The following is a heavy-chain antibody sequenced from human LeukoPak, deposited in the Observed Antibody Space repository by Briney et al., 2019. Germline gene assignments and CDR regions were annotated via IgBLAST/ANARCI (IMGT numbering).Heavy chain of an antibody. CDR3: ARPGRCSSTSCSNWFDP. J-gene: IGHJ5*02. CDR2: IIPIFGTA. Sequence: SVKVSCKASGGTFSSYAISWVRQAPGQGLEWMGGIIPIFGTANYAQKFQGRVTITTDESTSTAYMELSSLRSEDTAVYYCARPGRCSSTSCSNWFDPWGQGTLVTVSS. V-gene: IGHV1-69*05. D-gene: IGHD2-2*01. CDR1: GGTFSSYA.